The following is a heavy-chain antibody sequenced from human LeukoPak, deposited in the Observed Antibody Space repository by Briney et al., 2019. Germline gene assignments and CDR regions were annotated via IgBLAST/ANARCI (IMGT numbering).Heavy chain of an antibody. J-gene: IGHJ6*02. CDR3: AKDHGGYRYYYYYGMDV. D-gene: IGHD5-18*01. CDR1: GFTFSSYG. V-gene: IGHV3-30*18. Sequence: GGSLRLSCAASGFTFSSYGMHWVRQAPGNGLEWVAVISYDGSNKYYADSVKGRFTISRDNSKNTLYLQMNSLRAEDTAVYYCAKDHGGYRYYYYYGMDVWGQGTTVTVSS. CDR2: ISYDGSNK.